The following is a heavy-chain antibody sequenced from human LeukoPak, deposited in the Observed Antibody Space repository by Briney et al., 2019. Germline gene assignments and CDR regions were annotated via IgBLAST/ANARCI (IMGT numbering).Heavy chain of an antibody. CDR3: ARDTGTATYFDY. D-gene: IGHD4-17*01. CDR1: GGTFSSYA. J-gene: IGHJ4*02. Sequence: ASVKVSCKASGGTFSSYAISWVRQAPGQGLEWMGWINPNSGGTNYAQKFQGRVTMTRDTSISTAYMELSRLRSDDTAVYYCARDTGTATYFDYWGQGTLVTVSS. CDR2: INPNSGGT. V-gene: IGHV1-2*02.